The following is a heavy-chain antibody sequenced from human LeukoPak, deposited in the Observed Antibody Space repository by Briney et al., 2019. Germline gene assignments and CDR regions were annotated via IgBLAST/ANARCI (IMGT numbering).Heavy chain of an antibody. CDR3: ARVWGSGSWPYYYYYGMDV. Sequence: GGSLRLSCAASGFTFSSYSMNWVRQAPGKGLEWVSSISSSSSYIYYADSVKGRFTISRDNAKNSLYLQMNSLRAEDTAVYYCARVWGSGSWPYYYYYGMDVWGQGTTVTVSS. CDR1: GFTFSSYS. CDR2: ISSSSSYI. V-gene: IGHV3-21*01. D-gene: IGHD3-10*01. J-gene: IGHJ6*02.